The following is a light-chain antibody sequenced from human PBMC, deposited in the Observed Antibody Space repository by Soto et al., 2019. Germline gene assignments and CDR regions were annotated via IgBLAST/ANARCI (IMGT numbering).Light chain of an antibody. J-gene: IGKJ1*01. CDR1: PSVSSDY. CDR2: GAS. CDR3: QQYGSSPQT. Sequence: EIVLTQSPGTLSLSPGERATLSCRASPSVSSDYLAWYQQKPGQAPRLLIYGASIRATDIPDRFSGRGSGTDFTLTVSSLEPEDLAVYYCQQYGSSPQTFGQGTTVEIK. V-gene: IGKV3-20*01.